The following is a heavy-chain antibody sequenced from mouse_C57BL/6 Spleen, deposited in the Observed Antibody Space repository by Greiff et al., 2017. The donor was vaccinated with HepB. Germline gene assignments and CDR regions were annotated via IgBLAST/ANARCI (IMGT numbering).Heavy chain of an antibody. J-gene: IGHJ1*03. D-gene: IGHD2-2*01. CDR1: GFSLTSYG. Sequence: VKLQESGPGLVQPSQSLSITCTVSGFSLTSYGVHWVRQSPGKGLEWLGVIWRGGSTDYNAAFMSRLSITKDNSKSQVFFKMNSLQADDTAIYYCAKRGGYDGGYFDVWGTGTTVTVSS. CDR3: AKRGGYDGGYFDV. V-gene: IGHV2-5*01. CDR2: IWRGGST.